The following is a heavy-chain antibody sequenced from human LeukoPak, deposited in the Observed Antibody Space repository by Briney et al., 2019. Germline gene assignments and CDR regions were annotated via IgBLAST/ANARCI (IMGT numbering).Heavy chain of an antibody. CDR2: IYYSGST. CDR3: ARGGNCSGGSCYPDSYFDL. J-gene: IGHJ2*01. V-gene: IGHV4-59*01. CDR1: GGSISTYY. Sequence: SETLSLTCTVSGGSISTYYWSWIQQPPGKGLEWIGYIYYSGSTNYNPSLRSRVTISVDTSKNQFSLKLSSVTAADTAVYYCARGGNCSGGSCYPDSYFDLWGRGTLVTVSS. D-gene: IGHD2-15*01.